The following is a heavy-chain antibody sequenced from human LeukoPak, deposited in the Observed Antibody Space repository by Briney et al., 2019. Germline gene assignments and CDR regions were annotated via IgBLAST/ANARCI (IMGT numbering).Heavy chain of an antibody. J-gene: IGHJ1*01. D-gene: IGHD3-16*01. CDR2: ISPSGGIT. CDR3: AKDDAWGRYKD. V-gene: IGHV3-23*01. Sequence: GGSLRLSCAASGFTFSSHGMNWVRQAPGKGLEWVSGISPSGGITYYTDSVKGRFTISRDNSENTVSLQMNSLRGEDTAVYYCAKDDAWGRYKDWGQGTLVTVSS. CDR1: GFTFSSHG.